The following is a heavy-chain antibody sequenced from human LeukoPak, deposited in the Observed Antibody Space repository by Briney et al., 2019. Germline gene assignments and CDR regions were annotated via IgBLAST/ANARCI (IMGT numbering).Heavy chain of an antibody. CDR1: GFTFSSYA. J-gene: IGHJ2*01. CDR2: ISGSGGST. V-gene: IGHV3-23*01. CDR3: AKVGDHYSSSHSYWYFDL. D-gene: IGHD6-13*01. Sequence: GGSLRLSCAASGFTFSSYAMSWVRQAPGKGLEWVSAISGSGGSTYYADSVKGRFTISRDNSKNTLYLQMNSLRAEDTAVYYCAKVGDHYSSSHSYWYFDLWGRGTLVTVSS.